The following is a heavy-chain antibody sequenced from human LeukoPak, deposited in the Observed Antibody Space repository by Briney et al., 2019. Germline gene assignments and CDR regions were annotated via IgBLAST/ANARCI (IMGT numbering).Heavy chain of an antibody. V-gene: IGHV4-34*01. CDR2: INHSGST. J-gene: IGHJ6*02. CDR3: ARLPSYYYYGMDV. CDR1: GGSFSGYY. Sequence: SETLSLTCAVYGGSFSGYYWSWIRQPPGKGLEWIGEINHSGSTNSNPSLKSRVTISVDTSKNQFSLKLSSVTAADTAAYYCARLPSYYYYGMDVWGQGTTVTVSS.